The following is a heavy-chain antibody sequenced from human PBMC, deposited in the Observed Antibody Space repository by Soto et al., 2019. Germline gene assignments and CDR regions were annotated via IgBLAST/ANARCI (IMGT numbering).Heavy chain of an antibody. J-gene: IGHJ5*01. Sequence: QVQLVQSGAEVKKPGASVKVSCKASGYRFSTYEMNWVRQDPGQGLEWMGWVNPNSANAGYAQKFRGRLTLTRNTSINTAYMELSSLTSEDTAVYYCERSDGWDRNWFASWGQGTLVTVSS. D-gene: IGHD6-19*01. CDR2: VNPNSANA. CDR3: ERSDGWDRNWFAS. V-gene: IGHV1-8*01. CDR1: GYRFSTYE.